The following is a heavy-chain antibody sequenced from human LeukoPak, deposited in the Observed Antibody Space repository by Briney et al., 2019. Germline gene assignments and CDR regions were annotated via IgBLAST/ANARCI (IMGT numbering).Heavy chain of an antibody. D-gene: IGHD3-22*01. V-gene: IGHV3-21*01. Sequence: PGGSLRLSCAASGFTFSSYSMNLVRQAPGKGLELDSSISSSSSYIYYADSVKGRFTISRDNAKKSLYLQIDCLSAEDTAVYYCATESDSSGYMDWFDPWGQGTLVTVSS. CDR3: ATESDSSGYMDWFDP. CDR2: ISSSSSYI. J-gene: IGHJ5*02. CDR1: GFTFSSYS.